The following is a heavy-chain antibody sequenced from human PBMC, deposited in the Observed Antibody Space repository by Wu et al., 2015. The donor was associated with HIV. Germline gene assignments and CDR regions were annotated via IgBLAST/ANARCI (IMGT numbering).Heavy chain of an antibody. V-gene: IGHV1-2*02. D-gene: IGHD7-27*01. CDR3: ARGPWGAGNWFDP. CDR1: GYTFTAFY. Sequence: QVQLVQSGAEVKKPGASVKVSCKASGYTFTAFYLHWVRQAPGRGLEWMGWINPINGGTIYSENFEGRVILTRDTSTSTAYMELSGLRSDDSAVYYCARGPWGAGNWFDPGAREPWSPSPQ. J-gene: IGHJ5*02. CDR2: INPINGGT.